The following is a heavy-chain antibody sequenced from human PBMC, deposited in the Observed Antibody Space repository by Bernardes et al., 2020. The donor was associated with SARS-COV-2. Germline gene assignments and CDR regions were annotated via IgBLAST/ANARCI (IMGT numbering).Heavy chain of an antibody. V-gene: IGHV3-7*01. J-gene: IGHJ2*01. CDR3: ASGGYDFGNWYFDL. Sequence: GRSLRLSCAASGFTFSSYWMSWVRQAPGKGLEWVANIKQDGSEKYYVDSVKGRFTISRDNAKNSLYLQMNSLRAEDTAVYYCASGGYDFGNWYFDLWGRGTLVIVSS. CDR2: IKQDGSEK. CDR1: GFTFSSYW. D-gene: IGHD5-12*01.